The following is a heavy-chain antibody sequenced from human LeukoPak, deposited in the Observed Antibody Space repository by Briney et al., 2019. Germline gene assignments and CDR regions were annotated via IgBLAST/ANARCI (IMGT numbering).Heavy chain of an antibody. CDR3: ARAYTAVVLDY. J-gene: IGHJ4*02. Sequence: ASVKVSCKASGYTFTSYGITWVRQAPGQGLEWMGWISAYNGNTNYAQNLQGRVTMTRNTSISTAYMELSSLRSEDTAVYYCARAYTAVVLDYWGQGTLVTVSS. CDR2: ISAYNGNT. V-gene: IGHV1-18*01. D-gene: IGHD5-18*01. CDR1: GYTFTSYG.